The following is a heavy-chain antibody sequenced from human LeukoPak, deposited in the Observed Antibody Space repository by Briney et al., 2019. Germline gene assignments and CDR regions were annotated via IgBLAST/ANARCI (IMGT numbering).Heavy chain of an antibody. V-gene: IGHV4-59*08. D-gene: IGHD2-2*01. CDR1: GGSISSYY. Sequence: SETLSLTCTVSGGSISSYYWSWIRQPPGKGLEWIGYIYYSGSTNYNPSLKSRVTISVDTSKNQFSLKLSSVTAADTAVYYCAGSGAYQQLYWFDPWGQGTLVTVSS. J-gene: IGHJ5*02. CDR2: IYYSGST. CDR3: AGSGAYQQLYWFDP.